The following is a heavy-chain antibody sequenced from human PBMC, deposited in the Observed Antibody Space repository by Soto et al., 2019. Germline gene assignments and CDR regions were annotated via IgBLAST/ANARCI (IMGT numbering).Heavy chain of an antibody. D-gene: IGHD3-10*01. J-gene: IGHJ4*02. V-gene: IGHV3-21*01. CDR1: GFTFSSYS. CDR3: ARDRGGPYGSGSHFDY. Sequence: GGSLRLSCAASGFTFSSYSMNWVRQAPGKGLEWVSSISSSSSYIYYADSVKGRFTISRDNAKNSLYLQMNSLRAEDTAVYYCARDRGGPYGSGSHFDYWGQGTLVTVSS. CDR2: ISSSSSYI.